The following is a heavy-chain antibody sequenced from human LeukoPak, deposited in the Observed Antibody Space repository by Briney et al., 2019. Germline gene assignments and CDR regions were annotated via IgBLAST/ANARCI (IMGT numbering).Heavy chain of an antibody. V-gene: IGHV4-34*01. CDR3: ARAKYLYCSSTSCYGGYYYYGMDV. J-gene: IGHJ6*02. D-gene: IGHD2-2*01. Sequence: SETLSLTCAVYGGSFSGYYWSWIRQPPGKGLEWIGEINHSGSTSYNPSLKSRVTTSVDTSKNQFSLKLSSVTAADTAVYYCARAKYLYCSSTSCYGGYYYYGMDVWGQGTTVTVSS. CDR1: GGSFSGYY. CDR2: INHSGST.